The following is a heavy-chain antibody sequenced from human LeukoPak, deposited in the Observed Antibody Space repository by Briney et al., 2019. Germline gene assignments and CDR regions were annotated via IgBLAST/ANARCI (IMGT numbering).Heavy chain of an antibody. V-gene: IGHV4-39*07. CDR3: ARETSSTAFDY. J-gene: IGHJ4*02. CDR1: GGSISSSTYY. Sequence: SETLSLTCTVSGGSISSSTYYWAWIRQPPGKGLEWIGSIYYSENTYDNPSLESRVTISVDTSKNQFSLKLSSITAADTAVYYCARETSSTAFDYWSQGTLVTVSS. D-gene: IGHD2-8*02. CDR2: IYYSENT.